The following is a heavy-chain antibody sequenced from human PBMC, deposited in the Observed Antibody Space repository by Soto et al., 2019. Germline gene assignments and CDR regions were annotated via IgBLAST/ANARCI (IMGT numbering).Heavy chain of an antibody. CDR3: ARDRAYCGGDCPEDYYGMDV. J-gene: IGHJ6*02. Sequence: QVQLVESGGGVVHPGRSLRLSCAASGFTFSSYAMHWVRQAPGKGLEWVAVISYDGSNKYYADSVKGRFTISRDNSKNTLYLQMNSLRAEDTAVYYCARDRAYCGGDCPEDYYGMDVWGQGTTVTVSS. D-gene: IGHD2-21*02. CDR2: ISYDGSNK. CDR1: GFTFSSYA. V-gene: IGHV3-30-3*01.